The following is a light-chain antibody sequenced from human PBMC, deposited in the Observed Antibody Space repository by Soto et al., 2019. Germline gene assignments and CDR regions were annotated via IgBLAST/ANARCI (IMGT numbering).Light chain of an antibody. V-gene: IGKV3-15*01. J-gene: IGKJ2*01. CDR3: RQYQTWPPYT. CDR1: QSVSTN. CDR2: GAS. Sequence: EIVMTQSPATLSVSPGERATLSCRASQSVSTNLAWYQQKPGQAPRLLMYGASTRATGIPARFSGSGSGTESAPTICSLQSEDCAVYYCRQYQTWPPYTVVQGTKLEIK.